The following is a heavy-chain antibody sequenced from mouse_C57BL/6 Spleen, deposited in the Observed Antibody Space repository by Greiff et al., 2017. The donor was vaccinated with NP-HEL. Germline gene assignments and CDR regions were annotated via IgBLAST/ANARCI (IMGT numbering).Heavy chain of an antibody. V-gene: IGHV1-64*01. D-gene: IGHD3-3*01. CDR1: GYTFTSYW. Sequence: QVQLQQSGAELVKPGASVKLSCKASGYTFTSYWMHWVKQRPGQGLEWIGMIHPDSGSTNYSEKFKSKATMTVDKSSSTAYMQLSSLTSEDSAVYFGARGGGTDWGKGTTLTVSS. J-gene: IGHJ2*01. CDR2: IHPDSGST. CDR3: ARGGGTD.